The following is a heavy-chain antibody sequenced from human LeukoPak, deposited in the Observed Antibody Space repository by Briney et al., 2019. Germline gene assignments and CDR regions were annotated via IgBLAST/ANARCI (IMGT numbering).Heavy chain of an antibody. D-gene: IGHD3-22*01. V-gene: IGHV1-2*02. CDR3: ARASSTSYYDSSPGY. J-gene: IGHJ4*02. CDR2: INPNSGGT. CDR1: GYTFTSYY. Sequence: ASVKVSCKASGYTFTSYYMHWVRQAPGQGLEWMGWINPNSGGTNYAQKFQGRVTMTRDTSISTAYMELSRLRSDDTAVYYCARASSTSYYDSSPGYWGQGTLVTVSS.